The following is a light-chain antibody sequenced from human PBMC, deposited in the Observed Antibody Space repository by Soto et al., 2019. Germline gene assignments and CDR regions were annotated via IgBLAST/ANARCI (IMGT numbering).Light chain of an antibody. CDR1: QSFHSNY. V-gene: IGKV3-20*01. J-gene: IGKJ5*01. CDR3: QHYDNSPIT. CDR2: GAS. Sequence: EIVLTQSPGTLSLSPGERATLSCRASQSFHSNYLAWYQQNPGQAPRLLIHGASSRATAIPDRFSGSGSGTDFTLTISRLEPEDFAVYYCQHYDNSPITFGQGTRLEI.